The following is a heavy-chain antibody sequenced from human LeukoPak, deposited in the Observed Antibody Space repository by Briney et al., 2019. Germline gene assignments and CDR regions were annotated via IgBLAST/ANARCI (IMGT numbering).Heavy chain of an antibody. V-gene: IGHV1-8*03. CDR1: GYTFTSYD. CDR3: ARGAHYAFWSGGDFDY. D-gene: IGHD3-3*01. J-gene: IGHJ4*02. Sequence: GASVKVSCKASGYTFTSYDINWVRQDTGQGLEWMGWMNPNSGNTGYAQKFQGRVTITRNTSISTAYMELSSLRSEDTAVYYCARGAHYAFWSGGDFDYWGQGTLVTVSS. CDR2: MNPNSGNT.